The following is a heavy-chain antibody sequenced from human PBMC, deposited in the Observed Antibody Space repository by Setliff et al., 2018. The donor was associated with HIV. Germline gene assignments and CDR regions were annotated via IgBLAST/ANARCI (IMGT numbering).Heavy chain of an antibody. V-gene: IGHV4-39*07. J-gene: IGHJ4*02. CDR2: IYYDGST. D-gene: IGHD3-22*01. CDR3: ARDDYYYDSSVYYPTFDY. CDR1: GGSISSGPYY. Sequence: KPSETLSLTCTVSGGSISSGPYYGGWSGQPPGKGQEWIGNIYYDGSTYYNPSLKSRVIISLDTSKNQLSLKLSSVTAAATAVYYCARDDYYYDSSVYYPTFDYWGQGTLVTVSS.